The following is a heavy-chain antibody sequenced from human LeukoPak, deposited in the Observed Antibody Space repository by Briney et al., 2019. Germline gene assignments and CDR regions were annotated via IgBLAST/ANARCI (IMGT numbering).Heavy chain of an antibody. Sequence: GGSLRLSCAASGFTFSSYGMHWVRHTPGKGLEWVAGITWNRDNIGYGDSVKGRFTISRDNVKNVLYLQMNSLRPEDTALYYCAKDLSSAITSALVLDVWGQGTTV. V-gene: IGHV3-9*01. J-gene: IGHJ6*02. CDR3: AKDLSSAITSALVLDV. D-gene: IGHD3-22*01. CDR1: GFTFSSYG. CDR2: ITWNRDNI.